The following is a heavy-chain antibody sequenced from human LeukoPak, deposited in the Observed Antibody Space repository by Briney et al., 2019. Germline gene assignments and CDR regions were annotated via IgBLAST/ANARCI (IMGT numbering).Heavy chain of an antibody. V-gene: IGHV1-69*04. CDR3: ARGGCIGAYCGGDYYYYGMDV. CDR2: IIPILGIA. D-gene: IGHD2-21*01. J-gene: IGHJ6*02. CDR1: GGTFSSYA. Sequence: GASVTVSCKASGGTFSSYAISWVRQAPGQGLEWMGRIIPILGIANYAQKFQGRVTITADKSTSTAYMELSSLRSEDTAVYYCARGGCIGAYCGGDYYYYGMDVWGQGTTVTVSS.